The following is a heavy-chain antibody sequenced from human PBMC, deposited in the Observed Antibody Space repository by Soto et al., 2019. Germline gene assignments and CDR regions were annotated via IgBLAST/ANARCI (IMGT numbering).Heavy chain of an antibody. CDR3: AAETMVRGPFDY. J-gene: IGHJ4*02. CDR2: IVVGSGNT. CDR1: GVTFTSSA. V-gene: IGHV1-58*02. Sequence: SVKVSCKASGVTFTSSAMQWVRQARGQRLEWIGWIVVGSGNTNYAQKFQERVTITRDMSTSTAYMELSSLRSEDTAVYYCAAETMVRGPFDYWGQGTLVTVSS. D-gene: IGHD3-10*01.